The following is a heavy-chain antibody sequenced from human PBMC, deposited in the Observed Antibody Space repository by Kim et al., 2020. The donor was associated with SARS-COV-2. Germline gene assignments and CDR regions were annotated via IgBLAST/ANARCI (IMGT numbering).Heavy chain of an antibody. CDR3: ERDRDVLGMDV. J-gene: IGHJ6*02. CDR2: IYSGGST. V-gene: IGHV3-53*01. CDR1: GLTVRSNY. Sequence: GGSLRLSCAASGLTVRSNYMSWVRQAPGKGLEWVAGIYSGGSTYYADSVKGRFTISRDNSKNTLYLQMNSLRAEDTAVYYCERDRDVLGMDVWGQGTTVTVSS. D-gene: IGHD2-8*01.